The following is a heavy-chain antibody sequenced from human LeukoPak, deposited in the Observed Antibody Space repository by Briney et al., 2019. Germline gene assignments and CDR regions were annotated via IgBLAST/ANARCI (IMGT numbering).Heavy chain of an antibody. V-gene: IGHV3-7*01. D-gene: IGHD2-21*02. J-gene: IGHJ4*02. Sequence: GGSLRLSCAASGFTFSNYWMNWYRQAPGKGLEWVGNINQDASEINNVDSVRGRFTISRDNAKNTLHMQMNSLRAEDKAVYYCATDRDNSDWQKRFDSWGQGTLVTVSS. CDR1: GFTFSNYW. CDR2: INQDASEI. CDR3: ATDRDNSDWQKRFDS.